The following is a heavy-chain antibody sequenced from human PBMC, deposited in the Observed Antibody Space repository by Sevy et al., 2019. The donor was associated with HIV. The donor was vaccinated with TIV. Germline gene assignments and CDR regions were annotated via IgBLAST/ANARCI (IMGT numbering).Heavy chain of an antibody. Sequence: GGSLRLSCAASGFTFRNYAMIWVRQAPGKRLEWVSVISGTGGDTYYADSVKGRFTISRDNSKNTLYLQMNSLRVEDTALYYCAKDYVAWGQGTLVTVSS. CDR3: AKDYVA. V-gene: IGHV3-23*01. CDR1: GFTFRNYA. J-gene: IGHJ5*02. CDR2: ISGTGGDT. D-gene: IGHD2-15*01.